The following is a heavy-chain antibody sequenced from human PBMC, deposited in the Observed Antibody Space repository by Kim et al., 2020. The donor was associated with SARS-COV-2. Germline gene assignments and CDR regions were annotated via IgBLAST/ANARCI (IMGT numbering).Heavy chain of an antibody. CDR3: AKAETIIIDSSGPGR. Sequence: GGSLRLSCAASGFTFSSYGMQWVRQAPGKGLEWVAVISYDGSNKYYADSVKGRFTISRDNSKNTLYLQMNSLRDEDTAVYYCAKAETIIIDSSGPGRWGQGTLVTVSS. CDR1: GFTFSSYG. CDR2: ISYDGSNK. D-gene: IGHD3-22*01. J-gene: IGHJ4*02. V-gene: IGHV3-30*18.